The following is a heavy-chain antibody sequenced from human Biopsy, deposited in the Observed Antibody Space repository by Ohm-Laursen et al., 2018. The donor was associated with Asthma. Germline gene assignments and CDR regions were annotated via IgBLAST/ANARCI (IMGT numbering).Heavy chain of an antibody. CDR2: INSDGSST. Sequence: SLRLSCAASGFTFSSYWVHWVRQAPGKGLVWVSRINSDGSSTSYADSVKGRFTISRDNAKNTLYLEMNSLRDEDTAVYYCARMITIFGVVSRGMDVWGQGTTVTVSS. D-gene: IGHD3-3*01. CDR1: GFTFSSYW. CDR3: ARMITIFGVVSRGMDV. V-gene: IGHV3-74*01. J-gene: IGHJ6*02.